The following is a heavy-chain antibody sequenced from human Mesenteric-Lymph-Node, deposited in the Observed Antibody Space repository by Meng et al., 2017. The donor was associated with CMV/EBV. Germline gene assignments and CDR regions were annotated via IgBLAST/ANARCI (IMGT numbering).Heavy chain of an antibody. Sequence: GGSLRLSCAASGFPFSIYAMSWVRQAPGKGLEWVSVIYGGGSSIYYADSVKGRFTISRDNSKNTLYLQMNSLRAEDTALYYCAKGGVFTPYCYLDVWGRGTLVTVSS. CDR1: GFPFSIYA. D-gene: IGHD4-23*01. CDR3: AKGGVFTPYCYLDV. V-gene: IGHV3-23*03. J-gene: IGHJ2*01. CDR2: IYGGGSSI.